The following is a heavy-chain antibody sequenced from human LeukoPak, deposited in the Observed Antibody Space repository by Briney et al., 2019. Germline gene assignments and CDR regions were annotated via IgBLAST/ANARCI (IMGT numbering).Heavy chain of an antibody. CDR1: GYTFSGHY. CDR2: INPNSGGT. J-gene: IGHJ4*02. D-gene: IGHD3-9*01. V-gene: IGHV1-2*02. Sequence: ASVKVSCKASGYTFSGHYMHWVRQAPGQGLEWMGWINPNSGGTNYAQKFQGRVTMTRDTCISTAYMELSRLRSDDTAVYYCANSDILTGYFSRGRDYWGQGTLVTVSS. CDR3: ANSDILTGYFSRGRDY.